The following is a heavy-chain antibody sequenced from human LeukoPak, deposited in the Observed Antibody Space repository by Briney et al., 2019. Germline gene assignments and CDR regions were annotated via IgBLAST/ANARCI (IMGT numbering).Heavy chain of an antibody. V-gene: IGHV4-59*01. CDR1: GGSISSYY. CDR2: IYYSGST. Sequence: SETLSLTCTVSGGSISSYYWSWIRQPPGKGLEWIGYIYYSGSTNYNPSPKSRVTISVDTSKTHFSLKLSSVTAAATAVYYCARGVMATITGVIYFDYWGQGTLVTVSS. CDR3: ARGVMATITGVIYFDY. J-gene: IGHJ4*02. D-gene: IGHD5-24*01.